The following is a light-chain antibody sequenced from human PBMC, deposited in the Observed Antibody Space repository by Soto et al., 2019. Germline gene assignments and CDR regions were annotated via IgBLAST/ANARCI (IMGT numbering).Light chain of an antibody. Sequence: DVVMTQSPLSLPVTLGQPASISCRSSQSLVDSDGNTYLSWFQQRPGQSPRRLIYKVSNRDSGDPDRFGGSGSGAYYTLRIRRVEADDVGTYYYMQGTFAPHTFGRGTKVEIK. CDR3: MQGTFAPHT. V-gene: IGKV2-30*01. CDR1: QSLVDSDGNTY. J-gene: IGKJ2*01. CDR2: KVS.